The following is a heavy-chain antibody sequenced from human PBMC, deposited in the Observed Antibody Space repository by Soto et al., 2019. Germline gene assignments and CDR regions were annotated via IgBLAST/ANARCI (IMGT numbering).Heavy chain of an antibody. CDR1: GFTFDDYA. Sequence: EVQLVESGGGLVQPGRSLRLSCAASGFTFDDYAMHWVRQAPGKGLECVSGISWNSGSIGYADSVKGRFTISRDNAKNSLYLQMNSLRAEDTALYYCAKGHGYGDYSPFDYWGQGTLVTVSS. V-gene: IGHV3-9*01. J-gene: IGHJ4*02. CDR3: AKGHGYGDYSPFDY. D-gene: IGHD4-17*01. CDR2: ISWNSGSI.